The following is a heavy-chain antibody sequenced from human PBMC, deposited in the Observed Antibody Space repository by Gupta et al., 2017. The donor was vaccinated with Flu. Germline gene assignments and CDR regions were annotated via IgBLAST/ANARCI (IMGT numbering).Heavy chain of an antibody. V-gene: IGHV1-2*02. CDR3: ARAPSTRRYFDY. Sequence: QVQLVQSGAEVKKPGASVKVSCQASGDTFTGHYMHRVRQAPGQGLEWMGWINPNSGDTNYAQKFQGRVTMTRDTSINTAYMELSRLRSDDTAVYYCARAPSTRRYFDYWGQGTLVTVSS. D-gene: IGHD3-9*01. J-gene: IGHJ4*02. CDR1: GDTFTGHY. CDR2: INPNSGDT.